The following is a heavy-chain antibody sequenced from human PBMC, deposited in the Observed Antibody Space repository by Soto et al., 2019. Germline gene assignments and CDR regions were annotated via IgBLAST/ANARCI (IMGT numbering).Heavy chain of an antibody. Sequence: XSVKVSCKASGYTFTSYAMHWVRQAPGQRLEWMGWINAGNGNTKYSQKFQGRVTITRDTSASTAYMELSSLRSEDTAVYYCARAGNYDIHPVLFDYWGQGTLVTVSS. D-gene: IGHD3-9*01. CDR1: GYTFTSYA. J-gene: IGHJ4*02. V-gene: IGHV1-3*01. CDR3: ARAGNYDIHPVLFDY. CDR2: INAGNGNT.